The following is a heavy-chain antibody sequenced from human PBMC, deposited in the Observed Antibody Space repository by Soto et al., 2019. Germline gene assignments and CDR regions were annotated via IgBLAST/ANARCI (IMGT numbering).Heavy chain of an antibody. CDR3: ARHNLEHTDMVRNNWFDP. J-gene: IGHJ5*02. Sequence: PSETLSLTCTGSGGSISSYYWSWIRQPPGKGLEWIGYIYYSGSTNYNPSLKSRVTISVDTSKNQFSLKLSSVTAADTAVYYCARHNLEHTDMVRNNWFDPWGQGTLVTVSS. CDR2: IYYSGST. V-gene: IGHV4-59*01. D-gene: IGHD5-18*01. CDR1: GGSISSYY.